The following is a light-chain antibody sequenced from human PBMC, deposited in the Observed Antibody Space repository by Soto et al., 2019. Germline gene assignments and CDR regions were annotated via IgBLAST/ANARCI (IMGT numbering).Light chain of an antibody. V-gene: IGKV1-39*01. CDR2: AAS. CDR3: QQSYSTPFP. J-gene: IGKJ3*01. Sequence: DIQMTQSPSSLSASVGDRVTITCRASQSISSYLNWYQQKPGKAPKLLIYAASSLQSEVPSRFSGSGSGTDFTLTISSLQPEDCATYYCQQSYSTPFPFGPGTKVDIK. CDR1: QSISSY.